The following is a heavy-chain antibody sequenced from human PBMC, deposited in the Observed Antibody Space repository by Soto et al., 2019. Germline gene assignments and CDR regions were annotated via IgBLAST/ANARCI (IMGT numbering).Heavy chain of an antibody. D-gene: IGHD1-26*01. J-gene: IGHJ3*01. Sequence: VQLLESGGGLVQPGGSVRLSCAASGFTFSSYATSWVRQAPGKGLEWVSAISGNGADTSYADSVRGRFTISRDNSKDTLFLQMNSLRADDTALYYCVTPTSDSFSEGFNLWGQGTMVTVSS. CDR2: ISGNGADT. V-gene: IGHV3-23*01. CDR3: VTPTSDSFSEGFNL. CDR1: GFTFSSYA.